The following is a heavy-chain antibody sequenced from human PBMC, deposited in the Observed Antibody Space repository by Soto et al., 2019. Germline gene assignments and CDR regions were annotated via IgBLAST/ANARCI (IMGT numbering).Heavy chain of an antibody. J-gene: IGHJ6*03. CDR1: GGSISSGGYY. Sequence: PSETLSLTCTVSGGSISSGGYYWSWIRQHPGKGLEWIGYIYYSGSTYYNPSLKSRVTISVDTSKNQFSLKLSSVTAADTAVYYCATGYCSSTSCYYYYYMDVWGKGTTVTVSS. CDR3: ATGYCSSTSCYYYYYMDV. D-gene: IGHD2-2*01. CDR2: IYYSGST. V-gene: IGHV4-31*03.